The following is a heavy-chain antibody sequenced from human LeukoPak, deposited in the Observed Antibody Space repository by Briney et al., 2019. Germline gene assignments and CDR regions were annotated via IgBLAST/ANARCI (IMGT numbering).Heavy chain of an antibody. D-gene: IGHD3-10*01. CDR1: GYSFTSYD. V-gene: IGHV1-8*01. CDR3: ARANYGSGGYHPYYYYMDV. J-gene: IGHJ6*03. Sequence: ASVKVSCTASGYSFTSYDNDWVRQAAGQGLEWMGWMNANSGNTGYAQKFQGRVTLTRDTSTSTAYMELTGLRSEDTAVYYCARANYGSGGYHPYYYYMDVWGKGTTVTVSS. CDR2: MNANSGNT.